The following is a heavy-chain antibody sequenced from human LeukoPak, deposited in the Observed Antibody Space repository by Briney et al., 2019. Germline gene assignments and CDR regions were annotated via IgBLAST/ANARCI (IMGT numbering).Heavy chain of an antibody. CDR1: GYTFTAYY. CDR3: ASAEYGGSPIDY. J-gene: IGHJ4*01. D-gene: IGHD6-6*01. Sequence: GASVKVSCKASGYTFTAYYMHWARQAPGQGLEWMGWINPNSGGTNYAQKFQGRVTMTRDTSISTAYMELSKLRSDDTAVYYCASAEYGGSPIDYWGQEPWSPSPQ. V-gene: IGHV1-2*02. CDR2: INPNSGGT.